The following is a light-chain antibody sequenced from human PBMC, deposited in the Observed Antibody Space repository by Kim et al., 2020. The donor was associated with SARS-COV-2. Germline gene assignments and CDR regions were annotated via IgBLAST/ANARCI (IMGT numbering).Light chain of an antibody. Sequence: SVGDRVTMTCRASQSLSDWLAWYQQKPGKAPKLLIFDVFNLQNGVPSRFSGSGSETEFNLTISSLQPDDFATYYCQQYNTYSLWTFGQGTKVDIK. CDR1: QSLSDW. CDR3: QQYNTYSLWT. J-gene: IGKJ1*01. V-gene: IGKV1-5*01. CDR2: DVF.